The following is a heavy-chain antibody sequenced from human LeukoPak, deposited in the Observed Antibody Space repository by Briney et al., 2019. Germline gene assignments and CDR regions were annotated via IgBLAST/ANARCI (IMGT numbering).Heavy chain of an antibody. V-gene: IGHV4-31*03. J-gene: IGHJ5*02. CDR3: ARSDSSAYYASS. D-gene: IGHD3-22*01. CDR2: IYYSGST. Sequence: SQTLSLTCTVSGGSISSGGYYWSWIRQHPGKGLEWIGYIYYSGSTYYNPSLKSRVTISVDTSKNQFSLKLSSVTTADPAVYYCARSDSSAYYASSWGQGTLVTVSS. CDR1: GGSISSGGYY.